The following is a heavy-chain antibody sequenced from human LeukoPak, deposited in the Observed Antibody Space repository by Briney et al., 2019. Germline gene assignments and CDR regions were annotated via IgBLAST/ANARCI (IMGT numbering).Heavy chain of an antibody. Sequence: GSLRLSCVASGFTFSSYAMNWVRPAPGKGLEWVSTISGSGGSTYYTDSVKGRFTISRDNSRNTLYLQMNSLRAEDTAVYSCAKVFGYSSTSGGDYGMDVWGQGTTVTVSS. CDR2: ISGSGGST. CDR1: GFTFSSYA. CDR3: AKVFGYSSTSGGDYGMDV. J-gene: IGHJ6*02. D-gene: IGHD6-13*01. V-gene: IGHV3-23*01.